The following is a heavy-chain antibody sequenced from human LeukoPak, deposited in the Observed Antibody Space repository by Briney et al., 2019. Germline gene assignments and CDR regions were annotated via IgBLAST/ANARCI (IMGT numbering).Heavy chain of an antibody. V-gene: IGHV1-69*05. Sequence: ASVKVSCKASGGTFSSYAISWVRQAPGQGLEWMGGIIPIFGTANYAQKFQGRVTITTDESTSTAYMELSSLRSEDTAVYYCVVGRFDYDSSGYYAGWFDPWGQRTLVTVSS. CDR1: GGTFSSYA. J-gene: IGHJ5*02. CDR3: VVGRFDYDSSGYYAGWFDP. D-gene: IGHD3-22*01. CDR2: IIPIFGTA.